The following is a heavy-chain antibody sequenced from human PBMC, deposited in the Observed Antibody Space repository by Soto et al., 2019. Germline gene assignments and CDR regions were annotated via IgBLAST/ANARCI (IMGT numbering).Heavy chain of an antibody. J-gene: IGHJ4*02. Sequence: GASVKVSCKASGYTFTSYGISWVRQAPGQGLEWMGWFSAYNGNTNYAQKLQGRFTLTPDTSTSTAYMELRSLRSDDTAVYYCARESPPADYWGQGTLVTAPQ. CDR1: GYTFTSYG. CDR2: FSAYNGNT. CDR3: ARESPPADY. V-gene: IGHV1-18*01.